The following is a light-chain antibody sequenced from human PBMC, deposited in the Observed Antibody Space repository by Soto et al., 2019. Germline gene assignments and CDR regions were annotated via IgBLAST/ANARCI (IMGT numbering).Light chain of an antibody. CDR1: QSINSRY. J-gene: IGKJ4*01. CDR3: QQSYGPPLT. Sequence: DIQMTQSPSSLSASVGDRVTITCRASQSINSRYLNWYQHKPGKAPELLIYGASSLQSGVPSRFSGSGSGTDFTLTINSLQPADFATYYCQQSYGPPLTFGGGTKVEIK. V-gene: IGKV1-39*01. CDR2: GAS.